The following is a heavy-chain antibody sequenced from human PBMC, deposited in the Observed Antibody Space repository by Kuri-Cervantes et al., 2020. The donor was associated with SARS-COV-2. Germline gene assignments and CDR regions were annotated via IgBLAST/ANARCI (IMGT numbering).Heavy chain of an antibody. Sequence: GESLKISCAASGFTFSSYSMNWVRQAPGKGLEWVSYISSSSSTIYYADSVKGRFTISRDNAKNSLYLQMNSLRAEDTAVYYCGKVSWLQLWRRYSDSWGQGTLVTVSS. D-gene: IGHD5-24*01. CDR3: GKVSWLQLWRRYSDS. V-gene: IGHV3-48*01. J-gene: IGHJ4*02. CDR1: GFTFSSYS. CDR2: ISSSSSTI.